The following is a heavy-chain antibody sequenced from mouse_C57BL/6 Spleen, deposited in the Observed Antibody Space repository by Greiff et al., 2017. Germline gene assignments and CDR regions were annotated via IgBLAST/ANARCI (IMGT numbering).Heavy chain of an antibody. V-gene: IGHV1-80*01. CDR1: GYAFSSYW. D-gene: IGHD2-4*01. J-gene: IGHJ3*01. Sequence: VQLQQSGAELVKPGASVKISCKASGYAFSSYWMTWVKQRPGKGLEWIGQIYPGDGDTNYNGKFKGKATLTADKSSSTAYMQLSSLTSEDSAVYFCARRDYDGWFAYWGQGTLVTVSA. CDR2: IYPGDGDT. CDR3: ARRDYDGWFAY.